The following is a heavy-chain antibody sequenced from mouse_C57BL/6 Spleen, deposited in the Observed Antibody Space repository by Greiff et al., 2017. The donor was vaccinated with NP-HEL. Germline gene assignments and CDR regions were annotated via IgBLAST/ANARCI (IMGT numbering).Heavy chain of an antibody. V-gene: IGHV5-4*01. D-gene: IGHD1-1*01. J-gene: IGHJ2*01. CDR2: ISDGGSYT. CDR3: ARDYYYGSSDY. CDR1: GFTFSSYA. Sequence: DVHLVESGGGLVKPGGSLKLSCAASGFTFSSYAMSWVRQTPEKRLEWVATISDGGSYTYYPDNVKGRFTISRDNAKNNLYLQMSHLKSEDTAMYYCARDYYYGSSDYWGQGTTLTVSS.